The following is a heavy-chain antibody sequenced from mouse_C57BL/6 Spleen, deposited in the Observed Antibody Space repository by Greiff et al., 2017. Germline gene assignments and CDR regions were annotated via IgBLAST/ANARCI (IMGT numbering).Heavy chain of an antibody. CDR2: IDPSDSYT. CDR3: SRRRGYDDGDD. J-gene: IGHJ2*01. Sequence: QVQLQQPGAELVKPGASVKLSCKASGYTFTSYWMQWVKQRPGQGLEWIGEIDPSDSYTNYNQKFKGKATLTVDTSSSTAYMQLSSLASEDSAFYYCSRRRGYDDGDDWGKGTTLTVSS. V-gene: IGHV1-50*01. CDR1: GYTFTSYW. D-gene: IGHD2-2*01.